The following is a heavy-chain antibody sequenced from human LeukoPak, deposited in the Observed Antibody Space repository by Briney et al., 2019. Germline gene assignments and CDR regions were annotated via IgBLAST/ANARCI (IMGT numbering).Heavy chain of an antibody. CDR3: ARARIVVVTADDAFDI. CDR1: GFTFSSYW. D-gene: IGHD2-21*02. V-gene: IGHV3-7*04. CDR2: IKQDGSEK. J-gene: IGHJ3*02. Sequence: PGGSLRLSCAASGFTFSSYWMNWVRQAPGKGLEWVANIKQDGSEKYYVDSVKGRFTISRDNAKNSLYLQMNSLRAEDRAVYYCARARIVVVTADDAFDIWGQGTMVPVSS.